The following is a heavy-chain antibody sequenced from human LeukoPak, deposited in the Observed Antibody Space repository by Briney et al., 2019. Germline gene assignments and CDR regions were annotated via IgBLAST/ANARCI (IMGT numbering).Heavy chain of an antibody. J-gene: IGHJ5*02. CDR3: AREKIAATGTGWFDP. D-gene: IGHD6-13*01. CDR2: ISDDGSKT. Sequence: QAGGSLRLSCTGSGFAFSSYAIHWVRQAPGRGGEGGGVISDDGSKTYYADSVKGRFTISRDNSKNTLFLQTNSLRPEDTAVYYCAREKIAATGTGWFDPWGQGTLVTVSS. V-gene: IGHV3-30-3*01. CDR1: GFAFSSYA.